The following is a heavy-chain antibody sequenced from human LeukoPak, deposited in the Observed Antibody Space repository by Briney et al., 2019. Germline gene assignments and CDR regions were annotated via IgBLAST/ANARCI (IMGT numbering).Heavy chain of an antibody. D-gene: IGHD2-2*01. V-gene: IGHV3-7*01. CDR3: ARPRGCGSSRCNNFDY. Sequence: GGPLRLSCAVSGFTFSGFSMSWVRQAPGKGLEWVAIMNEYGSGIFYVDSVKGRFTISRDNAKNSLYLQMNNLRAEDTAVYYCARPRGCGSSRCNNFDYWGQGTLVTVSS. J-gene: IGHJ4*02. CDR1: GFTFSGFS. CDR2: MNEYGSGI.